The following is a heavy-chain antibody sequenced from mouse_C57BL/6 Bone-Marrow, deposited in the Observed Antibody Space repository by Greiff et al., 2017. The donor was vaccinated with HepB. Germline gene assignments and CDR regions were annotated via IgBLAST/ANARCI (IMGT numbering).Heavy chain of an antibody. CDR3: ARMRQTAQATRFAY. CDR2: INPGSGGT. J-gene: IGHJ3*01. V-gene: IGHV1-54*01. CDR1: GYAFTNYL. D-gene: IGHD3-2*02. Sequence: QVQLQQSGAELVRPGTSVKVSCKASGYAFTNYLIEWVKQRPGQGLEWIGVINPGSGGTNYNEKFKGKATLTADKSSSTAYMQLSSLTSEDSAVYFCARMRQTAQATRFAYWGQGTLVTVSA.